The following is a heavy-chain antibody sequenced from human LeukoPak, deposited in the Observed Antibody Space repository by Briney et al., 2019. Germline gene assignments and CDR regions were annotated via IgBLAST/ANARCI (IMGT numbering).Heavy chain of an antibody. CDR1: GFTFSSYG. Sequence: PGGSLRLSCAASGFTFSSYGMHWVRQAPGKGMGWVAVIYYDGNNKFYADYVKGRFTISRDNSKNTLYLQMNSLRAEDTAVYYCARDAYYYGSGSYVDYWGQGTLVTVSS. V-gene: IGHV3-33*01. D-gene: IGHD3-10*01. CDR3: ARDAYYYGSGSYVDY. CDR2: IYYDGNNK. J-gene: IGHJ4*02.